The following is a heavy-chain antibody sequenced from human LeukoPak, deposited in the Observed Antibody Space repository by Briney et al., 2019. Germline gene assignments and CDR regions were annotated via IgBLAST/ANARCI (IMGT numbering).Heavy chain of an antibody. D-gene: IGHD6-13*01. V-gene: IGHV3-21*01. CDR2: ISSSSSYI. J-gene: IGHJ4*02. CDR1: GFTFSSYS. Sequence: GGSLRLSCAASGFTFSSYSMNWVRQAPGKGLELVSSISSSSSYIYYADSVNGLFTISRENAKNSLYLQMNSLRAEDTAVYYCARGDSSSWFMVPTDYWGQGTLVTVSS. CDR3: ARGDSSSWFMVPTDY.